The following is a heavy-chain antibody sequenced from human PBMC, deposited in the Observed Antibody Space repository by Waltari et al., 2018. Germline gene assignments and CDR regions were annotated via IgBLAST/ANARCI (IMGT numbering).Heavy chain of an antibody. D-gene: IGHD6-19*01. CDR3: ASAVAGTSDAFDI. V-gene: IGHV3-53*02. CDR2: IYSGGST. Sequence: EVQLVETGGGLIQPGGSLRLSCAASGFTVSSNYFTWVRQAPGKGLEWVSVIYSGGSTYYADSVKGRFTISRDNSKNTLYLQMNSLRAEDTAVYYCASAVAGTSDAFDIWGQGTMVTVSS. J-gene: IGHJ3*02. CDR1: GFTVSSNY.